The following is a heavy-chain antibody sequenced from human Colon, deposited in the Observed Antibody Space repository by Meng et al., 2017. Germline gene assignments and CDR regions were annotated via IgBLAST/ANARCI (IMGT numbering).Heavy chain of an antibody. CDR1: GGSVTITGYY. J-gene: IGHJ4*02. V-gene: IGHV4-61*08. CDR2: IYYTGTT. Sequence: QAQLQGSGPGLVRPSETLSLTCTVSGGSVTITGYYWSWIRQSPGKGLEWIGYIYYTGTTNYNPSLKSRVTISVDTSKNQFSLKLSSVTPADTAVYFCARDNLLTSGSRFCFDYWGQGALVTVSS. CDR3: ARDNLLTSGSRFCFDY. D-gene: IGHD6-19*01.